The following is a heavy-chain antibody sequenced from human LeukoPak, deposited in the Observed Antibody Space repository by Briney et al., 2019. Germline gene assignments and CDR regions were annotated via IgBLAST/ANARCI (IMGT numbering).Heavy chain of an antibody. CDR2: ISYDGSNK. CDR1: GFTFSSYG. Sequence: GRSLRLSCAASGFTFSSYGMHWVRQAPGKGLEWVAVISYDGSNKYYADSVKGRFTTSRDNSKNTLYLQMNSLRAEDTAVYYCATDIAVAGPFDYWGQGTLVTVSS. J-gene: IGHJ4*02. V-gene: IGHV3-30*03. CDR3: ATDIAVAGPFDY. D-gene: IGHD6-19*01.